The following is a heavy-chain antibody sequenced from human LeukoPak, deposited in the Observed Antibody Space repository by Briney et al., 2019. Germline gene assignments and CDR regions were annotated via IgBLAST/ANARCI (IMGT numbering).Heavy chain of an antibody. CDR1: GYTFTGYY. CDR3: ARDRYSSSFFDY. J-gene: IGHJ4*02. CDR2: INPNSGGT. V-gene: IGHV1-2*02. Sequence: ASVKVSCKASGYTFTGYYMHWVRQAPGQGLEWMGWINPNSGGTNYAQKFQGGVTMTRDTSISTAYMELSRLRSDDTAVYYCARDRYSSSFFDYWGQGTLVTVSS. D-gene: IGHD6-6*01.